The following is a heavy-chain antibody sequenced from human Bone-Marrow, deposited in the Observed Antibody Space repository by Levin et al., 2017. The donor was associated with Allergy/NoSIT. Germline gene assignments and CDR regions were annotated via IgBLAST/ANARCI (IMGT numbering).Heavy chain of an antibody. V-gene: IGHV3-48*03. CDR3: AREGYYDFWSGYYRPNYYYYMDV. CDR1: GFTFSSYE. CDR2: ISSSGSTI. Sequence: GGSLRLSCAASGFTFSSYEMNWVRQAPGKGLEWVSYISSSGSTIYYADSVKGRFTISRDNAKNSLYLQMNSLRAEDTAVYYCAREGYYDFWSGYYRPNYYYYMDVWGKGTTVTVSS. D-gene: IGHD3-3*01. J-gene: IGHJ6*03.